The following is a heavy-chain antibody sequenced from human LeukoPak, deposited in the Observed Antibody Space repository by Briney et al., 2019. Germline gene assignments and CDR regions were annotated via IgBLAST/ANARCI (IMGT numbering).Heavy chain of an antibody. V-gene: IGHV3-33*01. D-gene: IGHD5-18*01. Sequence: GGSLRLSCAASGFTFSSYGMHWVRQAPGKGLEWVAVRWYDGSNKYYADSVKGRLTISRDNSTNTLYLQMTSLRAEDTAVYYCARANTAMVDYWGQGTLVTVSS. J-gene: IGHJ4*02. CDR2: RWYDGSNK. CDR1: GFTFSSYG. CDR3: ARANTAMVDY.